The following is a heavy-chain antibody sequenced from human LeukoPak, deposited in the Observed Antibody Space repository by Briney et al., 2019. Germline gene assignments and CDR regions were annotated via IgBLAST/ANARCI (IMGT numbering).Heavy chain of an antibody. CDR2: INHSGST. CDR1: GGSFSGYY. J-gene: IGHJ5*02. Sequence: SETLSLTCAVYGGSFSGYYWSWIRQPPGKGLEWIGEINHSGSTNYNPSLKSRVTISVDTSKNQFSLKLSSVTAADTAVYYCARARRPYWFDPWGQGTLVTVSS. V-gene: IGHV4-34*01. CDR3: ARARRPYWFDP. D-gene: IGHD1-14*01.